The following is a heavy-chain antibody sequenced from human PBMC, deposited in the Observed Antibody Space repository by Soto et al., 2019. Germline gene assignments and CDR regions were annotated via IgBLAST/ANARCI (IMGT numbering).Heavy chain of an antibody. CDR1: GFTFTSSA. CDR2: IVVGSGNT. CDR3: AADGYCSGGSCYSRDYYYYGMDV. V-gene: IGHV1-58*01. Sequence: GASVKVSCKASGFTFTSSAVQWVRQARGQRLEWIGWIVVGSGNTNYAQKFQERVTITRDMSTSTAYMELSSLRSEDTAVYYCAADGYCSGGSCYSRDYYYYGMDVWGQGTTVTVSS. D-gene: IGHD2-15*01. J-gene: IGHJ6*02.